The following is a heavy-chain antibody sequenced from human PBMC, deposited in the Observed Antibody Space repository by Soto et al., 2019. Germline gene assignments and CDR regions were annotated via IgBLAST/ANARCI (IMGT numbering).Heavy chain of an antibody. Sequence: GGSLRLSCAASGFTVSSNYMSWVRQAPGKGLEWLSIIYSVGSIYYADSVQGRFTISRDNSQNTLYLQMSSLRAEDTAVYYCARSQNSYYYYYMDVWGKGTTVTVSS. CDR1: GFTVSSNY. J-gene: IGHJ6*03. CDR3: ARSQNSYYYYYMDV. CDR2: IYSVGSI. V-gene: IGHV3-66*01.